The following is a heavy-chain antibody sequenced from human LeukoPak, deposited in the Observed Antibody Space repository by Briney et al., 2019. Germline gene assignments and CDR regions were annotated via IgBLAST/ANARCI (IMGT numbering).Heavy chain of an antibody. CDR2: IITIYDTS. CDR1: GGTFSSYT. V-gene: IGHV1-69*08. J-gene: IGHJ4*02. CDR3: VRNYDTSGPQKNYFAF. Sequence: SVKLSCKASGGTFSSYTISWVRQAPGQGLECMGRIITIYDTSNYARRVQVRVTFSADRSTATAYMELTNLRSEDTAIYFCVRNYDTSGPQKNYFAFWGQGTQVTVSS. D-gene: IGHD3-22*01.